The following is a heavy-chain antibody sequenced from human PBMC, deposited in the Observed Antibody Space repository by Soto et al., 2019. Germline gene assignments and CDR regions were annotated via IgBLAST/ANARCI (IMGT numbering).Heavy chain of an antibody. CDR1: GFPFSHYT. V-gene: IGHV3-21*01. CDR3: ARDSDFYY. CDR2: ISSSSSYI. D-gene: IGHD1-26*01. Sequence: EVQLVESGGGLVKPGGCLRLSCAASGFPFSHYTMNWVRQAPGKGLEWVSAISSSSSYIYYADSVKGRFTISRDNAKNSLYLQMTSLRAEDTAVYYCARDSDFYYCGHGTLVTVSS. J-gene: IGHJ4*01.